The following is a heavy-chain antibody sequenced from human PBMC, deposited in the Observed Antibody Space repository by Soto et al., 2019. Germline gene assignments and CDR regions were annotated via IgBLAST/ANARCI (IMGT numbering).Heavy chain of an antibody. D-gene: IGHD5-12*01. CDR2: ISYDGSNK. Sequence: GGSLRLSCAASGFTFSSYAMHWVRQAPGKGLEWVAVISYDGSNKYYADSVKGRFTISRDNSKNTLYLQMNSLRAEDTAVYYCARDLVKVATILSYFDYLGQGTLVTVAS. V-gene: IGHV3-30-3*01. J-gene: IGHJ4*02. CDR1: GFTFSSYA. CDR3: ARDLVKVATILSYFDY.